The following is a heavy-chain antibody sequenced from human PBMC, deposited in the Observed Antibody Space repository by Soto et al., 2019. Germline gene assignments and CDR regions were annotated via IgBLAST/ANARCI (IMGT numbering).Heavy chain of an antibody. CDR3: ARDMVSTIGDFDY. J-gene: IGHJ4*02. V-gene: IGHV1-2*02. CDR1: GYTFTGYY. CDR2: INPNSGAT. D-gene: IGHD3-16*01. Sequence: ASVKVSCKASGYTFTGYYVHWVRQAPGQGLEWVGWINPNSGATTYAQKFLGRVTMTRDTSVITAHMELSSLTSDDTAMYYCARDMVSTIGDFDYWGQGTLVTVSS.